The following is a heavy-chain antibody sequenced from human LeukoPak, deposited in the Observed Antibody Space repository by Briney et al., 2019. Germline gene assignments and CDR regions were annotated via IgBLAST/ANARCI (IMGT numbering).Heavy chain of an antibody. CDR1: GGSFSGYY. J-gene: IGHJ4*02. D-gene: IGHD5-18*01. CDR2: IYYSGNT. CDR3: ARESVRGVDTTMVHYFDY. Sequence: SETLSLTCAVYGGSFSGYYWSWIRQPPGKGLEWIGYIYYSGNTNYNPSLKSRVTISVDTSNNQFSLKLSSVTAADTAVYFCARESVRGVDTTMVHYFDYWGQGILVTVSS. V-gene: IGHV4-59*01.